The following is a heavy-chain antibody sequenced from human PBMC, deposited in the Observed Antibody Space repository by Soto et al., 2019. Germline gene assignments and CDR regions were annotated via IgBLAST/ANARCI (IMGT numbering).Heavy chain of an antibody. J-gene: IGHJ4*02. CDR1: EYTFTTYY. CDR2: IDPSAGNT. Sequence: ASVKVSCGACEYTFTTYYIHWVRQAPGQGLEWMGIIDPSAGNTYYAQNFQGRVTMTGDTSTSTVYMELSSLRSEDTAVYYCSREYSGSYKLYYWGQGALVTVSS. D-gene: IGHD1-26*01. CDR3: SREYSGSYKLYY. V-gene: IGHV1-46*01.